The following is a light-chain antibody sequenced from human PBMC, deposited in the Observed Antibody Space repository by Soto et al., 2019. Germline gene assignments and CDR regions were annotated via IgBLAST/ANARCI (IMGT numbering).Light chain of an antibody. CDR3: QQYNNWPLT. Sequence: EIVMTQSPATLSVSPGERATLSCRASQSVSSNLAWYQQMPGQAARLLIYDAFTRATGIPARFSGSGSGTEVTLTISSLQSEEFAVYYCQQYNNWPLTFGGGTKVEI. CDR2: DAF. V-gene: IGKV3-15*01. J-gene: IGKJ4*01. CDR1: QSVSSN.